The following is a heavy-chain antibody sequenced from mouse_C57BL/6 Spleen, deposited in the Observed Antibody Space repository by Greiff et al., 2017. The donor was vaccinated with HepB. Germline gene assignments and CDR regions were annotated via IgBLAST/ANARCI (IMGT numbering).Heavy chain of an antibody. CDR3: ARNDYSSWFAY. Sequence: DVKLQESGPELVKPGASVKMSCKASGYTFTDYNMHWVKQSHGKSLEWIGYINPNNGGTSYNQKFKGKATLTVNKSSSTAYMELRSLTSEDSAVYYCARNDYSSWFAYWGQGTLVTVSA. CDR1: GYTFTDYN. V-gene: IGHV1-22*01. J-gene: IGHJ3*01. CDR2: INPNNGGT. D-gene: IGHD2-4*01.